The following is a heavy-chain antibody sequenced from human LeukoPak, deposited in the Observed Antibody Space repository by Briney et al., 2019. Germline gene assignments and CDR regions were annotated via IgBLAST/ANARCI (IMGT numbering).Heavy chain of an antibody. Sequence: PSETLSLTCTVSGGSISSGDYYWSWIRQPPGKGLEWIGYIYYGGSTYYNPSLKSRVTIPVDTSKNQFSLKLSSVTAADTAVYYCARSAGTGPRIDYWGQGTLVTDSS. CDR3: ARSAGTGPRIDY. D-gene: IGHD1-1*01. J-gene: IGHJ4*02. CDR1: GGSISSGDYY. V-gene: IGHV4-30-4*01. CDR2: IYYGGST.